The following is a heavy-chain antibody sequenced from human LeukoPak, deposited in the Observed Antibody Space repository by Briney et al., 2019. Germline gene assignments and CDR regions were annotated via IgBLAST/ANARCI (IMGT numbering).Heavy chain of an antibody. J-gene: IGHJ4*02. Sequence: NPSETLSLTCTVSGGSISSYYWSWIRQPPGKGLEWIGYIYYSGSTNYNPSLKSRVTMSVDTSKNQFSLKLSSVTAADTAVYYCARRGDSSGYYYVDYWGQGTLVTVSS. CDR3: ARRGDSSGYYYVDY. V-gene: IGHV4-59*12. CDR2: IYYSGST. CDR1: GGSISSYY. D-gene: IGHD3-22*01.